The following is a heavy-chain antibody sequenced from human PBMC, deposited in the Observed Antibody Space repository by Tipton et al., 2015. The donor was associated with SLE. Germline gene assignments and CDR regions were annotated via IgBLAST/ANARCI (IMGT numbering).Heavy chain of an antibody. CDR3: AREKEPYYYGSGSPEYFQH. Sequence: SLRLSCAASGFTFSDYYMSWIRQAPGKGLEWVSYISSSSSYTNYADSVKGRFTISRDNAKNSLYLQMSSLRSEDTAVYYCAREKEPYYYGSGSPEYFQHWGQGTLVTVSS. CDR1: GFTFSDYY. J-gene: IGHJ1*01. CDR2: ISSSSSYT. V-gene: IGHV3-11*05. D-gene: IGHD3-10*01.